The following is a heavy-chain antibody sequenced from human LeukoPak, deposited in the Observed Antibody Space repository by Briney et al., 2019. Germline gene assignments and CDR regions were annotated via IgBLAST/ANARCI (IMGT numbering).Heavy chain of an antibody. J-gene: IGHJ4*02. CDR1: GFTFSNYW. Sequence: GGSLRLSCAASGFTFSNYWMHWVRQVPGKGLVCVSRINIDGTSTSHADSVKGRFTISRDNSKNTLYLQMNSLRAEDTAVYYCAKGLKYYYDSSPSPGMYWGQGTLVTVSS. V-gene: IGHV3-74*01. D-gene: IGHD3-22*01. CDR2: INIDGTST. CDR3: AKGLKYYYDSSPSPGMY.